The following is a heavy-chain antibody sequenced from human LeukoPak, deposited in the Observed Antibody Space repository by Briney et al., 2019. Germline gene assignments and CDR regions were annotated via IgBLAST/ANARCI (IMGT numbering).Heavy chain of an antibody. CDR2: IYPGDSDT. Sequence: GESLKISCKTSGYSFTSYLIGWVRQMPGKGLEWMGIIYPGDSDTRYSPYFQGQVTISADKSINTAYPQWSSLKASDTAMYYCARHLGYCSTTSCHIGIYWGQGTLVTVSS. D-gene: IGHD2-2*01. CDR3: ARHLGYCSTTSCHIGIY. CDR1: GYSFTSYL. V-gene: IGHV5-51*01. J-gene: IGHJ4*02.